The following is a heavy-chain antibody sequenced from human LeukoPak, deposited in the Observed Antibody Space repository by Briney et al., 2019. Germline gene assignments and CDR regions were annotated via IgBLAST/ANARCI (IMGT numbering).Heavy chain of an antibody. CDR2: ISAYNGNT. CDR3: ASTRSIGYSSGWYGLGY. J-gene: IGHJ4*02. CDR1: GYTFTSYG. D-gene: IGHD6-19*01. Sequence: GASVKVSCKASGYTFTSYGISWVRQAPGQGLEWMGWISAYNGNTNYAQKLQGRVTMTTDTSTSTAYMELRSLRSDDTAVYYCASTRSIGYSSGWYGLGYWGQGTLVTVSS. V-gene: IGHV1-18*01.